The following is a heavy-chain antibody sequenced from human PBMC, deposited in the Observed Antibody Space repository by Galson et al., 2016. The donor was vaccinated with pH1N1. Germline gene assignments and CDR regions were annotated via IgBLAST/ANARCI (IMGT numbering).Heavy chain of an antibody. CDR3: ARDLYYDTSGYYPLDP. D-gene: IGHD3-22*01. J-gene: IGHJ5*02. Sequence: SVKVSCKASGYTFTGYFMHWVRQAPGQGLEWMGWINPNNGGTNYAQKFQGRVTLTRDESISTAYMELSRLRSDDTAVYYCARDLYYDTSGYYPLDPWGQGTLVTVSS. CDR2: INPNNGGT. CDR1: GYTFTGYF. V-gene: IGHV1-2*02.